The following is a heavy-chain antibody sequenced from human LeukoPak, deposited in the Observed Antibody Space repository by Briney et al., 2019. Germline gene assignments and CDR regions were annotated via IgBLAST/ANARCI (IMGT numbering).Heavy chain of an antibody. Sequence: PSETLSLTCAVSCYSISSGYYWGWIRQPPGQGLEWIGSIYHSGSTYYNPSLKSRVTISGDTSKNQFSLKLSSVTAADTAVYYCSRKRWFGELFLFVYWGQGTLVTVSS. CDR1: CYSISSGYY. CDR2: IYHSGST. J-gene: IGHJ4*02. D-gene: IGHD3-10*01. V-gene: IGHV4-38-2*01. CDR3: SRKRWFGELFLFVY.